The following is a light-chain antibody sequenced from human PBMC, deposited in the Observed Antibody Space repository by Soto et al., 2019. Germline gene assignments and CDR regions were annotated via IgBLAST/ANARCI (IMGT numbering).Light chain of an antibody. CDR1: SSDIGGYNY. J-gene: IGLJ1*01. V-gene: IGLV2-14*01. Sequence: QSVLTQPASVSGSPGQSITISCTGTSSDIGGYNYVSWSQQHPGKAPKLLIFEVSNRPSGVSSRFSGSKSGNTASLTISGLQAEDEADYYCSSYSSSSTYVFGTGTKGTVL. CDR3: SSYSSSSTYV. CDR2: EVS.